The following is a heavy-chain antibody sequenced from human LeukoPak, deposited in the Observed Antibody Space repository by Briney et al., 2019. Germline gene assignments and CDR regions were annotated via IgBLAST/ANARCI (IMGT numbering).Heavy chain of an antibody. J-gene: IGHJ4*02. CDR2: ISSSGSTI. CDR3: ARDPALDY. V-gene: IGHV3-48*03. CDR1: GFTFSTYE. Sequence: GGSLRLSCAASGFTFSTYEMNWVRQAPGKGLEWGSYISSSGSTIYYADSVKGRFTISRDNAKHSLYLHMNNLRAEDTAVYYCARDPALDYWGQGTLVTVSS.